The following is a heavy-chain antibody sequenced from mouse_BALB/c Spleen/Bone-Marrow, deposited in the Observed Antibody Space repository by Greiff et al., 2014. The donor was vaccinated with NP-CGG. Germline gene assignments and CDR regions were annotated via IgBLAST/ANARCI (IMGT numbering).Heavy chain of an antibody. CDR2: IYPGSGNT. D-gene: IGHD3-1*01. Sequence: QVQLKQSGPELVKPGASVKISCKVSGYTFTDYYINWVKQKPGQGLEWIGWIYPGSGNTEYNEKFKGKATLTVDTSSSTAYMQLSSLTSEDTAVYFCANLGRYAMDYWGQGTSVTVSS. J-gene: IGHJ4*01. CDR1: GYTFTDYY. V-gene: IGHV1-84*02. CDR3: ANLGRYAMDY.